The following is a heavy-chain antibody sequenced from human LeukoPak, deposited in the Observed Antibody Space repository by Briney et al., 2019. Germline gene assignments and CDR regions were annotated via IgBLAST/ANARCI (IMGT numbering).Heavy chain of an antibody. J-gene: IGHJ4*02. CDR3: AKGGIVATSY. CDR2: ISGSGGST. Sequence: GGSLRLSCAASGFTFSSYVMNWVRQAPGKGLEWVSVISGSGGSTDYADSVKGRFTISRDNSKNTLYLQMSSLRAEDTAIYHCAKGGIVATSYWGQGTLVTVSS. V-gene: IGHV3-23*01. D-gene: IGHD5-12*01. CDR1: GFTFSSYV.